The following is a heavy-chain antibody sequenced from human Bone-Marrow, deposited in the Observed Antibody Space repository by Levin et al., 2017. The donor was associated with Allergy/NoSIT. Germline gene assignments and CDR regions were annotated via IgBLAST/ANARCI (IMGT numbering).Heavy chain of an antibody. D-gene: IGHD3-22*01. V-gene: IGHV3-11*01. Sequence: LSLTCAASGFTFSHSYMSWIRPAPGKGLEWVCDISSSGNSKYYAGSVEGRFTVSRDNAKNSLYLQMNSLRVEDTAVYFCARGGIYYGSGQHPLGVGPTFDSWDRGTLVTVSS. CDR2: ISSSGNSK. J-gene: IGHJ4*02. CDR1: GFTFSHSY. CDR3: ARGGIYYGSGQHPLGVGPTFDS.